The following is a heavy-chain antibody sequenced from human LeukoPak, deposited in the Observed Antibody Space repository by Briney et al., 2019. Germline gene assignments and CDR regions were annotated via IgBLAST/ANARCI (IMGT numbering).Heavy chain of an antibody. CDR1: GYTFTSYG. V-gene: IGHV1-18*01. J-gene: IGHJ6*02. D-gene: IGHD6-13*01. Sequence: ASVKVSCKASGYTFTSYGISWVRQAPGQGLEWMEWISAYNGNTNYAQKLQGRVTMTTDTSTSTAYMELRSLRSDDTAVYYCARDLPGEQQLVPATYYYYGMDVWGQGTTVTVSS. CDR3: ARDLPGEQQLVPATYYYYGMDV. CDR2: ISAYNGNT.